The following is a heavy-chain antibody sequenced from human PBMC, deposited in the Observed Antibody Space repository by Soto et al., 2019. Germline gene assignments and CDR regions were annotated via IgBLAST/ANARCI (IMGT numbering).Heavy chain of an antibody. Sequence: VQLVQSGAEVKKPGASVKVSCKASGYTFTSSDITWVRQATGQGLEWMGWMNPNSGNTGYAQKFQGRVTMTRNTSIGTAYMELSSLRSEDTAAYYWARGGCIGTRCCPCYCYAMDVWGQGTTVTVSS. J-gene: IGHJ6*02. CDR3: ARGGCIGTRCCPCYCYAMDV. CDR2: MNPNSGNT. V-gene: IGHV1-8*01. CDR1: GYTFTSSD. D-gene: IGHD2-2*01.